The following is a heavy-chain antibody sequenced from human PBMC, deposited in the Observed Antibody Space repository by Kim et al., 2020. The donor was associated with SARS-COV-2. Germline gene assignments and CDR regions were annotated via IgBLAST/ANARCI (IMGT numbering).Heavy chain of an antibody. CDR1: GFTFSSYW. J-gene: IGHJ5*02. CDR3: ARDPTPYSSSWIP. CDR2: IKQDGSEK. Sequence: GGSLRLSCAASGFTFSSYWMSWVRQAPGKGLEWVANIKQDGSEKYYVDSVKGRFTISRDNAKNSLYLQMNSLRAEDTAVYYCARDPTPYSSSWIPWGQGTLVTVSS. V-gene: IGHV3-7*05. D-gene: IGHD6-13*01.